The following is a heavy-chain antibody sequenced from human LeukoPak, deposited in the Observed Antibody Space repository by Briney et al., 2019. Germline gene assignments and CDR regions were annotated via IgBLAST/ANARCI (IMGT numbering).Heavy chain of an antibody. CDR2: IYHSGST. CDR3: ARRVYGDYEDYYYYYMDV. D-gene: IGHD4-17*01. Sequence: PSETLSLTCTVSGYSISSGYYWGWIRQPPGKGLEWIGSIYHSGSTYYNPSLKSRVTISVDTSKNQFSLKLSSVTAADTAVYYCARRVYGDYEDYYYYYMDVWGKGTTVTVSS. CDR1: GYSISSGYY. J-gene: IGHJ6*03. V-gene: IGHV4-38-2*02.